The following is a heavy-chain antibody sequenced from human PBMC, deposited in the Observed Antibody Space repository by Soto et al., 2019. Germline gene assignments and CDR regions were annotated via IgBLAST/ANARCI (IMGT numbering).Heavy chain of an antibody. J-gene: IGHJ4*02. V-gene: IGHV1-2*02. CDR2: INPGSGVT. D-gene: IGHD1-1*01. CDR1: GYSFTKYH. CDR3: ARVAGHKNARFDT. Sequence: ASVKVSCKASGYSFTKYHMHWVRQAPGQGLEWMGWINPGSGVTNQAQKFQGRITMTRDTSITTTYMELNSLTSDDTAVYYCARVAGHKNARFDTWGQGALVTVSS.